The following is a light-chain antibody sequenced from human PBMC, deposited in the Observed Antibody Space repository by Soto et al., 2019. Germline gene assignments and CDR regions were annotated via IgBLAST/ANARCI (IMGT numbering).Light chain of an antibody. CDR2: GNT. J-gene: IGLJ2*01. CDR3: QSYDTGLSGPVV. Sequence: QSVLTQPPSLSGARGQNIIISCTGGGSNIGAGFDVHWYQQLPGTAPKLLIYGNTNRPSGVPDRFSGSKSGTSASLVITGLQAEDEADYYCQSYDTGLSGPVVFGGGTKLTVL. V-gene: IGLV1-40*01. CDR1: GSNIGAGFD.